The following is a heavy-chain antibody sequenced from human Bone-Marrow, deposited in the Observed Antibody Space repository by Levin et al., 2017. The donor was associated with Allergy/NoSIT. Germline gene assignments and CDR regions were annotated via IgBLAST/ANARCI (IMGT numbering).Heavy chain of an antibody. V-gene: IGHV4-39*07. CDR2: VYVNGNA. CDR1: GDSISNDGKY. D-gene: IGHD2-8*02. J-gene: IGHJ4*02. CDR3: ARDSYDSTGPDY. Sequence: PSETLSLTCIVSGDSISNDGKYWGWIRQPPGKGLEWIGSVYVNGNAYYNPSLKSRVTFSVDTSKNQFSLKLSAVTAADTAVYYCARDSYDSTGPDYWGRGTLVTVSS.